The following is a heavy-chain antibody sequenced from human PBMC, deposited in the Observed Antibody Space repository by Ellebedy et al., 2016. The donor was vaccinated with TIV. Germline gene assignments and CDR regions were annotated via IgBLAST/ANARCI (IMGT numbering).Heavy chain of an antibody. CDR3: TRDQSTAIFDF. D-gene: IGHD1-14*01. V-gene: IGHV1-18*04. Sequence: AASVKVSCKTSGYIFTNFAIAWVRQAPGQGLEWMGWISTENRNTNYEQKFQGRVTLTTDPSTNTAYMELTNLRSDDTAVYYCTRDQSTAIFDFWGQGTLVTVSS. CDR2: ISTENRNT. J-gene: IGHJ4*02. CDR1: GYIFTNFA.